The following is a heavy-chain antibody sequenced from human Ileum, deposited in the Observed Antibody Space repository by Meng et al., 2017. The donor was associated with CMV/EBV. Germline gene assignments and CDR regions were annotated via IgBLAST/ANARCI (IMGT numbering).Heavy chain of an antibody. D-gene: IGHD6-6*01. J-gene: IGHJ5*02. V-gene: IGHV2-5*02. CDR1: GFSLTTNVES. CDR2: IHGGGGK. CDR3: VHRYSSSSGQVS. Sequence: QITLKASAPTLVKPTQTLTLTCTFSGFSLTTNVESVGWIRQPPGKALEWLALIHGGGGKQYSPSLQSRLTATRDTSKNQVVLTMTNMDPVDTATYYCVHRYSSSSGQVSWGQGTLVTVSS.